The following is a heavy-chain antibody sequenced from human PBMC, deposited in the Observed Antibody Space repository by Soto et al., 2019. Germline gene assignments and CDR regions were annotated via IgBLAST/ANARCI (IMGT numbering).Heavy chain of an antibody. CDR2: ISGSGGST. J-gene: IGHJ5*02. D-gene: IGHD2-2*01. CDR1: GFTFSSYA. Sequence: GGSLRLSCAASGFTFSSYAMSWVRQAPGKGLEWVSAISGSGGSTYYADSVKGRFTISRDNSKNTLYLQMNSLRAEDTAVYYCAKDRNQLPYNGGLNWFDPWGQGTLVTVSS. V-gene: IGHV3-23*01. CDR3: AKDRNQLPYNGGLNWFDP.